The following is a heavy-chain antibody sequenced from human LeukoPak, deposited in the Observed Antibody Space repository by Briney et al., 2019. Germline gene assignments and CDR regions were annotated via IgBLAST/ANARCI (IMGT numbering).Heavy chain of an antibody. D-gene: IGHD4-11*01. CDR3: ARDRGYSNYYDY. Sequence: GGSLRLSCTVSGFTVSSNSMNWVRQAPGKGLEWVSYISKTSNTRDYADSVKGRFTISRDNAKNSLYLQMNSLRDEDTAVYYCARDRGYSNYYDYWGQGTLVTVSS. CDR2: ISKTSNTR. V-gene: IGHV3-48*02. CDR1: GFTVSSNS. J-gene: IGHJ4*02.